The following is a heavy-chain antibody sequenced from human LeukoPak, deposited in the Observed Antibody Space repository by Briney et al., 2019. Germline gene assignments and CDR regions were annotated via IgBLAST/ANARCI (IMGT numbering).Heavy chain of an antibody. V-gene: IGHV1-18*01. D-gene: IGHD4-17*01. CDR3: AREGDGDQDY. J-gene: IGHJ4*02. CDR2: ISAYNGNT. CDR1: GYTFTSYG. Sequence: VASVKVSCKASGYTFTSYGISWGRQAPGQGLEWMGWISAYNGNTNYAQKLKGRVTMPTDTSTSTAYMELRSLRSDDTAVYYCAREGDGDQDYWGQGTLVTVSS.